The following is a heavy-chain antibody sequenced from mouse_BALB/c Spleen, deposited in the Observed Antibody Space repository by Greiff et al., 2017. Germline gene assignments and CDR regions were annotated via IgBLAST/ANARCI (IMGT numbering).Heavy chain of an antibody. D-gene: IGHD1-2*01. CDR2: ISSGGST. CDR3: ARGLTTAPYWYFDV. Sequence: EVQLVESGGGLVKPGGSLKLSCAASGFTFSSYAMSWVRQTPEKRLEWVASISSGGSTYYPDSVKGRFTISRDNARNILYLQMSSLRSEDTAMYYGARGLTTAPYWYFDVWGAGTTVTVSS. V-gene: IGHV5-6-5*01. CDR1: GFTFSSYA. J-gene: IGHJ1*01.